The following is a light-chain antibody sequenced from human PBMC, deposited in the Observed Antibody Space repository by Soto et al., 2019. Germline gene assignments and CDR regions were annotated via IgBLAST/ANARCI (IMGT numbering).Light chain of an antibody. CDR3: RVWDTGSAHVV. CDR2: SDT. J-gene: IGLJ2*01. CDR1: DIGSKG. Sequence: SYELTQPPSVSVAPGKTASISCGGNDIGSKGVHWYQQKPGQAPVLVIYSDTDLPPVITERFSGSNSSNLATLTISSVEAGDEADDYCRVWDTGSAHVVFGGGTKLTVL. V-gene: IGLV3-21*01.